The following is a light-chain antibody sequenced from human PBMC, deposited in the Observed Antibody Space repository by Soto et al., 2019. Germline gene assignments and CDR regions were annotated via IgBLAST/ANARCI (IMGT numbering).Light chain of an antibody. J-gene: IGKJ1*01. Sequence: EIVLTQSPGTLSLSPGERAALSCRASQSVGSSYLAWYQHKPGKAPRLLIYGASSMATGVPARFSGSGSGTEFTLTISRLEPEDFAAYYCQQYASSSTFGQGTKVDIK. CDR3: QQYASSST. CDR2: GAS. V-gene: IGKV3-20*01. CDR1: QSVGSSY.